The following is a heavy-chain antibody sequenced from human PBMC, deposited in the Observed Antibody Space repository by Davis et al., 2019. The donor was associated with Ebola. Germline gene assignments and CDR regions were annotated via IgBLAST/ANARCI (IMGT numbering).Heavy chain of an antibody. CDR2: ISTDGNRK. Sequence: GESLKISCVISGFNFRPYAMHWVRQAPGKGLEWVAFISTDGNRKLYADSVKGRFTVSRDNSKDTLYLQMNSLRREDSAMYYCAKETTATTDFDYWGQGTLVTVSS. CDR3: AKETTATTDFDY. J-gene: IGHJ4*02. CDR1: GFNFRPYA. D-gene: IGHD4-17*01. V-gene: IGHV3-30*04.